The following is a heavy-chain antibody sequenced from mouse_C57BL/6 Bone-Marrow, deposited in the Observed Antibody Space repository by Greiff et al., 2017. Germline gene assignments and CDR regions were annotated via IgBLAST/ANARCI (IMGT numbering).Heavy chain of an antibody. CDR3: ATTMVTTGFAY. J-gene: IGHJ3*01. Sequence: VQRVESGPGLVQPSQSLSITCTVSGFSLTSYGVHWVRQSPGKGLEWLGVIWSGGSTDYNAAFISRLSISKDNSKSQVFFKMNSLQADDTAIYYCATTMVTTGFAYWGQGTLVTVSA. CDR1: GFSLTSYG. D-gene: IGHD2-2*01. CDR2: IWSGGST. V-gene: IGHV2-2*01.